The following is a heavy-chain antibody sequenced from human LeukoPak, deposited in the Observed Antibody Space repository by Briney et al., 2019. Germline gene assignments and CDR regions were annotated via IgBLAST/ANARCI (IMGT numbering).Heavy chain of an antibody. D-gene: IGHD3-16*01. CDR3: SSGGLSEYYYYYGMDV. CDR2: IRSKAYGGTT. CDR1: GFTFSSYG. Sequence: GGSLRLSCAASGFTFSSYGMHWVRQAPGRGLEWVGFIRSKAYGGTTEYAASVKGRFTISRGDSKSIAYLQMNSLKTEDTAVYYCSSGGLSEYYYYYGMDVWGQGTTVTVSS. V-gene: IGHV3-49*04. J-gene: IGHJ6*02.